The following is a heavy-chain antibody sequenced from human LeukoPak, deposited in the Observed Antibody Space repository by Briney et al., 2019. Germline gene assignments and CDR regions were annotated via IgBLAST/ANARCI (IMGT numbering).Heavy chain of an antibody. J-gene: IGHJ3*02. V-gene: IGHV4-59*08. CDR3: ARKPANHAAFDI. Sequence: PSETLSLTCTVSGGSINTYYCRWIRQPPGKGLEWIAYVRDNGESNYNPSIKSRVAISLDTANNQISLRLNFVTAADTAIYSCARKPANHAAFDIWGLGTMVTVSS. CDR2: VRDNGES. CDR1: GGSINTYY.